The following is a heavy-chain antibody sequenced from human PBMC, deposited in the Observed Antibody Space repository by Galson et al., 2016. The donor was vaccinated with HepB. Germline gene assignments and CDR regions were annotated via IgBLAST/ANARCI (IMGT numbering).Heavy chain of an antibody. V-gene: IGHV3-30*18. CDR1: GFTFNNFG. J-gene: IGHJ6*02. Sequence: SLRLSCAASGFTFNNFGIHWVRQAPGKGLEWVALISYDGSNKYYSDSVKGRFTISRDTSKKTLYLQMNSLRAEDKAIYYCAQDLVHYNYYYYDLGVWGHGATVT. D-gene: IGHD2-21*01. CDR2: ISYDGSNK. CDR3: AQDLVHYNYYYYDLGV.